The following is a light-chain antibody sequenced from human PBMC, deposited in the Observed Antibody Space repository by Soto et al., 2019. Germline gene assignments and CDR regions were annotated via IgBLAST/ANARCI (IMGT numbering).Light chain of an antibody. J-gene: IGKJ4*01. V-gene: IGKV3D-15*01. CDR2: GAS. Sequence: EIVMTQSPATLSVSPWERDTLACRASQSVSSNLAWYQQKPGQAPRLLIYGASTRATGIPARFRGSGSGTDFTLNISSLEPEDFAIYYCQQRTYCVQRTFGGGTKVEMK. CDR1: QSVSSN. CDR3: QQRTYCVQRT.